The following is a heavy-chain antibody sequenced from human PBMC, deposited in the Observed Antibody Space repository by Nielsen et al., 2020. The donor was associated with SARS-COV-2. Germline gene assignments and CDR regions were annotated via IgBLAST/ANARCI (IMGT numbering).Heavy chain of an antibody. CDR2: IKQDGSEK. J-gene: IGHJ4*02. Sequence: GESLKISCAASGFTFSSYWMSWVRQAPGKGLEWVANIKQDGSEKYYVDSVKGRFTISRDNAKNSLYLQMNSLRAEDTAVYYCAKEGESRYCSSTSCPPGYWGQGTLVTVSS. V-gene: IGHV3-7*04. CDR1: GFTFSSYW. CDR3: AKEGESRYCSSTSCPPGY. D-gene: IGHD2-2*01.